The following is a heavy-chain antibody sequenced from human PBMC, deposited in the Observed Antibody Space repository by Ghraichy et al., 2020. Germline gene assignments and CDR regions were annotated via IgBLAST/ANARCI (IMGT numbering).Heavy chain of an antibody. CDR3: AKWREVGAIAPEYFDS. J-gene: IGHJ4*02. Sequence: GESLNISCAASGFFFRDFSMSWVRQAPGKGLEWVSSISENGSTSYYSDSVRGRFTIARDNSKNTLYLQMNTLRADDSAVYFCAKWREVGAIAPEYFDSWGQGTLVTVSS. D-gene: IGHD1-26*01. V-gene: IGHV3-23*01. CDR1: GFFFRDFS. CDR2: ISENGSTS.